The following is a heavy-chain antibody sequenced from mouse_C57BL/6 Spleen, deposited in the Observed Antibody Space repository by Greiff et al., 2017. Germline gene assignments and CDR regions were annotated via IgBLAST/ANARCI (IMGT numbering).Heavy chain of an antibody. Sequence: QVQLQQPGAELVRPGSSVKLSCKASGYTFTSYWMHWVKQRPIQGLEWIGNIDPSDSETHYNQKFKDKATLTVDKSSSTAYMQLSSLTSEDSAVYYSARRTGTGYFDYWGQGTTLTVSS. CDR2: IDPSDSET. CDR3: ARRTGTGYFDY. CDR1: GYTFTSYW. J-gene: IGHJ2*01. V-gene: IGHV1-52*01. D-gene: IGHD4-1*01.